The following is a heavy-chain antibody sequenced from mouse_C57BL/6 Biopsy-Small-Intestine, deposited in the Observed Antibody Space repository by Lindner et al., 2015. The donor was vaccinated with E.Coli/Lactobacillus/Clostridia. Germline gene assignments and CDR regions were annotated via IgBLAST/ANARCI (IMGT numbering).Heavy chain of an antibody. D-gene: IGHD1-1*01. Sequence: VQLQESGAELVRPGASVKLSCTASGFNIKDYYMHWVKQRPEQGLEWIGRIDPEDGDTEYAPKFQGKATMTADTSSNTAYLQLSSLTSEGTAVYYCTRDYYGSNYWFFDVWGTGTTVTVSS. CDR3: TRDYYGSNYWFFDV. J-gene: IGHJ1*03. V-gene: IGHV14-1*01. CDR2: IDPEDGDT. CDR1: GFNIKDYY.